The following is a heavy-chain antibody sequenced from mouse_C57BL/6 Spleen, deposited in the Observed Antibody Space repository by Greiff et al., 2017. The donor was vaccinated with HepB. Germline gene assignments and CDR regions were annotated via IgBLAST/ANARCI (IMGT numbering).Heavy chain of an antibody. J-gene: IGHJ3*01. CDR3: TRYDGYWAWFAY. D-gene: IGHD2-3*01. CDR1: GYTFTDYE. CDR2: IDPETGGT. V-gene: IGHV1-15*01. Sequence: QVQLKQSGAELVRPGASVTLSCKASGYTFTDYEMHWVKQTPVHGLEWIGAIDPETGGTAYNQKFKGKAILTADKSSSTAYMELRSLTSEDSAVYYCTRYDGYWAWFAYWGQGTLVTVSA.